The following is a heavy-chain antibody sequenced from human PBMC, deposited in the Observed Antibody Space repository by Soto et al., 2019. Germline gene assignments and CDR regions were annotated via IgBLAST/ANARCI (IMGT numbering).Heavy chain of an antibody. CDR1: GFTFSSCA. J-gene: IGHJ4*02. V-gene: IGHV3-23*01. CDR2: ISYSGFST. D-gene: IGHD3-22*01. CDR3: AKDGPDSSGRWGFDY. Sequence: GGSLRLSCAASGFTFSSCAMSWVRQSPGKGLEWVSGISYSGFSTFYADSVKGRFSISRDKSRNTLYLQMDSLRAEDTAVYYCAKDGPDSSGRWGFDYWGQGTMVTVS.